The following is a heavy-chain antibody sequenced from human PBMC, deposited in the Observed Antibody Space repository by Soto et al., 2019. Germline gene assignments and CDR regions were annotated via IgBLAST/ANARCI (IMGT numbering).Heavy chain of an antibody. J-gene: IGHJ1*01. CDR1: GFTFSSYG. D-gene: IGHD3-9*01. CDR3: ARSRYFDWLLPYFQH. CDR2: IWYDGSNK. Sequence: QVQLVESGGGVVQPGRSLRLSCAASGFTFSSYGMHWVRQAPGKGLEWVAVIWYDGSNKYYADSVKGRFTISRDNSKNTLYLQMNSLRAEDTAVYYCARSRYFDWLLPYFQHWGQGTLFTVSS. V-gene: IGHV3-33*01.